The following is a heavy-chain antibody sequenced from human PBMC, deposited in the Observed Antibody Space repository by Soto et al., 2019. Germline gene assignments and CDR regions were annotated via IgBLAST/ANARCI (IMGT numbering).Heavy chain of an antibody. V-gene: IGHV4-31*03. Sequence: PSETLSLTCTVSGGSISSGGYYWSWIRQHPGKGLEWIGYIYYSGSTYYNPSLKSRVTISVDTSKNQFSLKLSSVTAADTAVYYCARGGRDIVVVVAVKTDAFDIWGQGTMVTVSS. CDR2: IYYSGST. D-gene: IGHD2-15*01. CDR1: GGSISSGGYY. CDR3: ARGGRDIVVVVAVKTDAFDI. J-gene: IGHJ3*02.